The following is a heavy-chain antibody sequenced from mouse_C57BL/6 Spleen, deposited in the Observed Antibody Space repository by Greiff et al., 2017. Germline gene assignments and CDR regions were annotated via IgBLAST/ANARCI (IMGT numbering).Heavy chain of an antibody. CDR3: AKKAQPGAMDY. J-gene: IGHJ4*01. CDR2: ISSGSSTI. CDR1: GFTFSDYG. D-gene: IGHD3-2*02. V-gene: IGHV5-17*01. Sequence: EVQLVESGGGLVKPGGSLKLSCAASGFTFSDYGMHWVRQAPEKGLEWVAYISSGSSTIYYADTVKGRFTISRDNAKNTLFLQMTSLRSADTAMYYCAKKAQPGAMDYWGQGTSVTVSS.